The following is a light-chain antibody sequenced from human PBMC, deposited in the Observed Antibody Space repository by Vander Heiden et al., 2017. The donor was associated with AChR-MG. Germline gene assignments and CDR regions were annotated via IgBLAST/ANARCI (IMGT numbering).Light chain of an antibody. CDR3: QSYDSSLSGYV. J-gene: IGLJ1*01. CDR1: SSNIGAGYD. CDR2: GNS. Sequence: QSVLTQPPSVSGAPGQRVTISCTGSSSNIGAGYDVHWYQQHPGTAPKLLISGNSNRPSGVPDRFSGSKSGTSASLAITGLQAEDEADYYCQSYDSSLSGYVFGTGTKVTVL. V-gene: IGLV1-40*01.